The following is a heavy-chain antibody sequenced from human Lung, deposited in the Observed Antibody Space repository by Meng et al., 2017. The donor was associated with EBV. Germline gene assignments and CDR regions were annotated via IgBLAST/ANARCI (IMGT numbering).Heavy chain of an antibody. D-gene: IGHD2-21*02. Sequence: VQLVESXXGXVXXGGXLRLSCAASGFTFSAYWMHWVRQAPGKGLVWVSRINSDGSATDYADSVKGRFTISRDNAKKTLYLQMTSLRAEDTAVYYCARDIFNDYYFDSWGQGTLVTVSS. CDR1: GFTFSAYW. V-gene: IGHV3-74*01. J-gene: IGHJ4*02. CDR2: INSDGSAT. CDR3: ARDIFNDYYFDS.